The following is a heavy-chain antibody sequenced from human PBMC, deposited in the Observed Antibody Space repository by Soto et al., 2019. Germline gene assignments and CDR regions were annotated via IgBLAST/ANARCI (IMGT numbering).Heavy chain of an antibody. CDR2: IIPIFGTA. J-gene: IGHJ6*02. CDR1: GGTFSSYA. Sequence: RASVKVSCKASGGTFSSYAISWVRQAPGQGLEWMGGIIPIFGTANYAQKFQGRVTMTTDTSTSTAYMELRSLRSDDTAVYYCARVKSMDVWGQGTTVTVSS. V-gene: IGHV1-69*05. CDR3: ARVKSMDV.